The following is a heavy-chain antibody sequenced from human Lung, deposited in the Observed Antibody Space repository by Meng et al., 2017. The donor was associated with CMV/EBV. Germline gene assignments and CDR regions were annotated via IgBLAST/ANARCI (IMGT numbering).Heavy chain of an antibody. CDR2: ISSSSSYK. V-gene: IGHV3-21*01. J-gene: IGHJ4*02. Sequence: GGSLRLXXAASGFTFSSYSMNWVRQAPGKGLEWVSSISSSSSYKYYADSVKGRFTISRDNAKNSLYLQMNSLRADDTAVYYCAGDPGQCSSTSCRVDYWGQGXLVTVSS. CDR3: AGDPGQCSSTSCRVDY. CDR1: GFTFSSYS. D-gene: IGHD2-2*03.